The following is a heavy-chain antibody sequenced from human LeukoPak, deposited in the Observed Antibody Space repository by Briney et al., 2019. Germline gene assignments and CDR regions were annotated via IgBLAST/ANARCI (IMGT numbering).Heavy chain of an antibody. J-gene: IGHJ3*02. V-gene: IGHV1-46*01. D-gene: IGHD2-15*01. CDR1: GYTFTSYY. CDR2: INPSGGST. Sequence: ASVKVSCKASGYTFTSYYMHWVRQAPGQGLEWMGIINPSGGSTSYAQKFQGRVTMTRDTSTSTVYMELSSLRSEDTAVYYCARELGYCSGGSCYSGLDAFDIWGQGTMVTVSS. CDR3: ARELGYCSGGSCYSGLDAFDI.